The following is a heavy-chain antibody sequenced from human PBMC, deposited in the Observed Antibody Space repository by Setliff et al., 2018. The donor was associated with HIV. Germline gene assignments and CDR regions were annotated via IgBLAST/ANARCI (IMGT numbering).Heavy chain of an antibody. V-gene: IGHV4-28*01. J-gene: IGHJ6*02. Sequence: SETLSLTCTVSGGSISTSNWWGWIRQTPGKGLEWIGYIYISGTTNYNPSLKGRVTMFLDTSKNQFSLKLTSVTAADTAVYYCARRSIVGSTRGYYYYALDVWGQGTTVTVSS. D-gene: IGHD1-26*01. CDR1: GGSISTSNW. CDR3: ARRSIVGSTRGYYYYALDV. CDR2: IYISGTT.